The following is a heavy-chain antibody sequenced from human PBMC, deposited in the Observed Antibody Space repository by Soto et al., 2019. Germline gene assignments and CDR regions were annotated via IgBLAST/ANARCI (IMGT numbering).Heavy chain of an antibody. CDR2: ISNDGSSE. Sequence: QVQLVESGGGVVQPGRSLRISCAATGFSFNFYAMYWVRQAPGKGLEWVAMISNDGSSENYADSVRGRFIISRDNSKKTLFLQMNSLRPEDTATYYCVRDSGANYGTFWYFDLWGRGNLVTVSS. CDR1: GFSFNFYA. D-gene: IGHD5-18*01. V-gene: IGHV3-30-3*01. J-gene: IGHJ2*01. CDR3: VRDSGANYGTFWYFDL.